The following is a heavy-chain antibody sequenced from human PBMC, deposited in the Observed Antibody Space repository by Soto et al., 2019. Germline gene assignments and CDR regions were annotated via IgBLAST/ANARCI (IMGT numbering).Heavy chain of an antibody. V-gene: IGHV3-21*01. CDR1: GFTFSSYS. J-gene: IGHJ4*02. CDR2: ISSSSSYI. CDR3: ARVDILEWLPNDY. Sequence: GGSLRLSCAASGFTFSSYSMNWVRQAPGKGLEWVSSISSSSSYIYYADSVKGRFTISRDNAKNSLYLQMNSLRAEDTAVYYCARVDILEWLPNDYWGQGTLVTVSS. D-gene: IGHD3-3*01.